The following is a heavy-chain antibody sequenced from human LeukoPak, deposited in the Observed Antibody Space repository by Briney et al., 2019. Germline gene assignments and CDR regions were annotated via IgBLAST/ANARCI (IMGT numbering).Heavy chain of an antibody. CDR3: AKDFAVSIVGHYFDY. D-gene: IGHD1-26*01. CDR1: GFTFSSYA. J-gene: IGHJ4*01. Sequence: GGSLRLSCAASGFTFSSYALSWVRKAQGKGLEWVSGLSGSGGSTNYADSVKGRFTISRDNSKNTLYLQMNSLRAEDTAVYYCAKDFAVSIVGHYFDYWGQGTLVTVSS. CDR2: LSGSGGST. V-gene: IGHV3-23*01.